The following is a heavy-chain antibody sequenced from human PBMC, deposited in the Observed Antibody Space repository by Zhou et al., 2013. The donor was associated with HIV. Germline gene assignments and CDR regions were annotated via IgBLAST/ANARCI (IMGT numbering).Heavy chain of an antibody. CDR3: ARERYCSGGSCYRAFDI. D-gene: IGHD2-15*01. Sequence: QVQVVQSGAEVKKPGASVKVSCKASGYTFTGYYMHWVRQAPGQGLEWMGWINPNSGGTNYAQKFQGWVTMTRDTSISTAYMELSRLRSDDTAVYYCARERYCSGGSCYRAFDIWGQGTMVTVSS. J-gene: IGHJ3*02. V-gene: IGHV1-2*04. CDR2: INPNSGGT. CDR1: GYTFTGYY.